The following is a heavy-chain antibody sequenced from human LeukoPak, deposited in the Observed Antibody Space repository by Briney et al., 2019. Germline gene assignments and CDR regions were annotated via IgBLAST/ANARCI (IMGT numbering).Heavy chain of an antibody. CDR2: INHSGST. J-gene: IGHJ4*02. Sequence: SETLSLTCAVYGGSFSGYYWSWIRQPPGKGLEWIGEINHSGSTNYNPSFKSRVTISVDTSKNQFSLKLSSVTAADTAVYYCATIAVAGRFLDYWGQGTLVTVSS. V-gene: IGHV4-34*01. CDR3: ATIAVAGRFLDY. D-gene: IGHD6-19*01. CDR1: GGSFSGYY.